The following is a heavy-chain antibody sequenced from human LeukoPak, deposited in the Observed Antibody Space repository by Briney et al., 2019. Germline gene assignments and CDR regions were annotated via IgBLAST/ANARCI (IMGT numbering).Heavy chain of an antibody. V-gene: IGHV4-38-2*02. Sequence: SETLSLTCTVSGYSISGLYYWAWIRQPPGRGLEWIGNIFHSQTTYYNPSLQSRVTISVDTSKNQFSLKLTSVTAADTAVYFCARGFRGDNFDYWGQGTLVTVSS. CDR1: GYSISGLYY. CDR2: IFHSQTT. D-gene: IGHD7-27*01. CDR3: ARGFRGDNFDY. J-gene: IGHJ4*02.